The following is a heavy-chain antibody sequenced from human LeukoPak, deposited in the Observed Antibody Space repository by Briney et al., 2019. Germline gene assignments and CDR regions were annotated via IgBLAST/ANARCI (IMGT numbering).Heavy chain of an antibody. D-gene: IGHD2-2*01. CDR1: GYTFTGYY. CDR2: INPNSGGT. J-gene: IGHJ4*02. Sequence: ASVKVSCKASGYTFTGYYMHWLRQAPGQGLEWMGCINPNSGGTNYAQKFQGRVTMTRDTSISTAYMELSRLRSDDTAVYYCARGLNIVVVPAANRKDYWGQGTMVTVSS. V-gene: IGHV1-2*02. CDR3: ARGLNIVVVPAANRKDY.